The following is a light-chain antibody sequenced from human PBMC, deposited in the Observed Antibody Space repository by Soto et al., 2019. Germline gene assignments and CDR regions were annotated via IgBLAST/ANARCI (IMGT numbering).Light chain of an antibody. Sequence: QSVLTQPPSASGTPGQRVTISCFGSSSNIGSNTVNWYPQLPGTAPKLLIYSNNQRPSGVPDRFPGSKYSTSASLAISGLQSEDEADYYCAGWDDSLNGYVFGTRTKVTVL. CDR1: SSNIGSNT. CDR2: SNN. J-gene: IGLJ1*01. V-gene: IGLV1-44*01. CDR3: AGWDDSLNGYV.